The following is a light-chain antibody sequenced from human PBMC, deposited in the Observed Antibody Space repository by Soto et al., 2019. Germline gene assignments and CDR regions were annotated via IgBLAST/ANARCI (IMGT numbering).Light chain of an antibody. Sequence: QSALTQPASVSGSPGQSITISCTGTSSDVGGYNSVSWYQQHPGKAPKLVIYEVTNRPSGISNRFSGSKSGNTASLTISGLQDEEEAVYYCSSYKSRSTRVFGTGTKVTV. CDR3: SSYKSRSTRV. J-gene: IGLJ1*01. CDR1: SSDVGGYNS. CDR2: EVT. V-gene: IGLV2-14*01.